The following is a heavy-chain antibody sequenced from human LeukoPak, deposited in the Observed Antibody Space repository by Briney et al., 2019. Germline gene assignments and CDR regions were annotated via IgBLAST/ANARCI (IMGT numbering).Heavy chain of an antibody. D-gene: IGHD1-26*01. CDR1: GGSVSSGSYY. CDR2: IYYSGST. J-gene: IGHJ4*02. Sequence: KPSETLSLTCTVSGGSVSSGSYYWSWIRQPPGKGLEWIGYIYYSGSTNYNPSLKSRVTISVDTSKNQFSLKLSSVTAADTAVYYCARGATASYFDYWGQGTLVTVSS. V-gene: IGHV4-61*01. CDR3: ARGATASYFDY.